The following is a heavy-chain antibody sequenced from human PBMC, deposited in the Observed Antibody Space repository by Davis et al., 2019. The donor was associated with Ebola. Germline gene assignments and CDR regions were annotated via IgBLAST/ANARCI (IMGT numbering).Heavy chain of an antibody. CDR3: ARALYSGSYYYWFDP. V-gene: IGHV1-8*03. J-gene: IGHJ5*02. CDR1: GYTFTSYD. Sequence: ASVKVSCKASGYTFTSYDINWVRQATGQGLEWMGWMNPNSGNTGYAQKFQGRVTITRNTSISTAYMELRSLRSDDTAVYYCARALYSGSYYYWFDPWGQGTLVTVSS. D-gene: IGHD1-26*01. CDR2: MNPNSGNT.